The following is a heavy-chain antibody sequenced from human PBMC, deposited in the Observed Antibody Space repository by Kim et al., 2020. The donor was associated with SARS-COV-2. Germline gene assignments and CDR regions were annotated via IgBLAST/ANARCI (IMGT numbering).Heavy chain of an antibody. CDR3: ARRGPPLLWFRESEPNYYYGMDV. V-gene: IGHV1-69*13. J-gene: IGHJ6*02. Sequence: SVKVSCKASGGTFSSYAISWVRQAPGQGLEWMGGIIPIFGTANYAQKFQGRVTITADESTSTAYMELSSLRSEDTAVYYCARRGPPLLWFRESEPNYYYGMDVWGHGTTVTVSS. CDR1: GGTFSSYA. D-gene: IGHD3-10*01. CDR2: IIPIFGTA.